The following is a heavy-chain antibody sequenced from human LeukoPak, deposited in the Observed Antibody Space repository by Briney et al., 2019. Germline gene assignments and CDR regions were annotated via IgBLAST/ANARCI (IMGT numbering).Heavy chain of an antibody. Sequence: SQTLSLTCTVSGGSFSSGSYSWRWLRQPAGKGLEGIGRVDSSGSTNYNPSLKSRATVSVDTSRNQFSLMLSLVTAADAAVYCCARHGDYWVFGYWGQGTLVTVSS. J-gene: IGHJ4*02. CDR1: GGSFSSGSYS. V-gene: IGHV4-61*02. D-gene: IGHD4-17*01. CDR2: VDSSGST. CDR3: ARHGDYWVFGY.